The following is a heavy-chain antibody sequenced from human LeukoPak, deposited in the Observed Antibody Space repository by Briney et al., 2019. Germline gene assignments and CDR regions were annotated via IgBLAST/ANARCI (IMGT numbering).Heavy chain of an antibody. CDR1: GYTFTGYY. D-gene: IGHD4-23*01. Sequence: ASVKVSCKASGYTFTGYYMHWVRQAPGQGLEWMGWINPNSGGTNYAQKFQGRVTMTRDTSISTAYMELSRLRSDDTAVYYCARGSQDYGGNFPYYYYMDVWGKGTTVTISS. V-gene: IGHV1-2*02. CDR3: ARGSQDYGGNFPYYYYMDV. J-gene: IGHJ6*03. CDR2: INPNSGGT.